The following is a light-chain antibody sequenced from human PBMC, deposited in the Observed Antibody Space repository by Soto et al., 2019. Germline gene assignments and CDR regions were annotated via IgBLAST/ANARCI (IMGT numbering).Light chain of an antibody. V-gene: IGKV3-20*01. J-gene: IGKJ5*01. CDR3: KQYGSXLIT. CDR1: QSVSSSY. Sequence: EIVLTQSPGTLSLSPGEIATLSCRAIQSVSSSYLAWYQQKPGQAPMLLICCSSSSDTGITYRFSGSGSGTDFTLTISRLEPEDFAVYYFKQYGSXLITSGKGTRLXI. CDR2: CSS.